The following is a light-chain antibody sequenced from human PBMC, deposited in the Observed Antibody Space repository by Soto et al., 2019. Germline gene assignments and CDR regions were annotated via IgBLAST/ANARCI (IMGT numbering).Light chain of an antibody. J-gene: IGLJ3*02. CDR1: SSDIGGYNY. CDR3: CSYAASGTLL. Sequence: QSVLTQPASVSGSPGQSITISCTGTSSDIGGYNYVSWYQQHPGKAPKLMIYDVSNRPSGVSNRFSGSKSGNTASLTISGLQAEDEADYYCCSYAASGTLLFGGGTQLTVL. CDR2: DVS. V-gene: IGLV2-14*01.